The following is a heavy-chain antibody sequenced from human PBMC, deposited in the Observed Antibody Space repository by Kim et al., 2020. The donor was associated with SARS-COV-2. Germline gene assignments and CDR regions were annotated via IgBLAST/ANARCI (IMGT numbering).Heavy chain of an antibody. D-gene: IGHD3-9*01. Sequence: YAQGFRRRFVLSVDASVRTAYLQIDSLKAEDTAVYYCARAVTRDFDWYFDFWGQGTLVTVSS. J-gene: IGHJ4*02. CDR3: ARAVTRDFDWYFDF. V-gene: IGHV7-4-1*01.